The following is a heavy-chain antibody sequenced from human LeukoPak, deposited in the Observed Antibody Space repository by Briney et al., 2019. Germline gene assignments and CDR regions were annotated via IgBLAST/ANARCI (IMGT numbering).Heavy chain of an antibody. J-gene: IGHJ5*02. CDR3: AGQPWGYHSWFDP. V-gene: IGHV4-34*01. CDR1: GGSLSGYY. D-gene: IGHD5-12*01. CDR2: INHSGIT. Sequence: SETLSLTCTVYGGSLSGYYWSWIRQSPEKGLEWMGEINHSGITNYNPSLKSRVTMSTDTSKNQFSLKLSSVTAADTAVYYCAGQPWGYHSWFDPWGQGSLVTVSS.